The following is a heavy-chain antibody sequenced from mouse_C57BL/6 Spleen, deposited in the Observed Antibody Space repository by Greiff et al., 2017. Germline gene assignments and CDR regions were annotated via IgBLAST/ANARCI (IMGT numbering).Heavy chain of an antibody. CDR3: ARWWDEGYYYAMGC. J-gene: IGHJ4*01. Sequence: QVQLQESGPELVKPGASVKISCKASGYAFSSSWMNWVKQRPGQGLEWIGRIYPGDGDTNYNGKFKGKATLTADTSSSTAYMQLSSLTSEDAAVYFCARWWDEGYYYAMGCWGQGTSVTAAS. V-gene: IGHV1-82*01. D-gene: IGHD1-1*02. CDR1: GYAFSSSW. CDR2: IYPGDGDT.